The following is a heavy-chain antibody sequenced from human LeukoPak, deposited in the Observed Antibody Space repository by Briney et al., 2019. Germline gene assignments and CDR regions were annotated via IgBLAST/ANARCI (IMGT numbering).Heavy chain of an antibody. CDR2: IYYSGST. CDR3: ARARRGSSGFDI. Sequence: PSETLSLTCTVSGGSISSYYWSWIRQPPGKGLEWIGYIYYSGSTNYNPSLKSRVTISVDTSKNQFPLKLSSVTAADTAVYYCARARRGSSGFDIWGQGTMVTVSS. J-gene: IGHJ3*02. D-gene: IGHD1-26*01. CDR1: GGSISSYY. V-gene: IGHV4-59*01.